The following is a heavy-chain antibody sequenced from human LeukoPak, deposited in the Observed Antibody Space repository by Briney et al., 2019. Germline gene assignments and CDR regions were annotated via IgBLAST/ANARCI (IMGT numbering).Heavy chain of an antibody. D-gene: IGHD4-23*01. J-gene: IGHJ4*02. Sequence: SVKLSCTASGYTFTGYYMHWVRQAPGQGLEWMGWINPNSGGTSYAQNFQGRVPMTSDASISTAYMELSRLRSDNTAVYYCARELYGGTSAAFDYWGQGTLVTVSS. CDR1: GYTFTGYY. CDR3: ARELYGGTSAAFDY. V-gene: IGHV1-2*02. CDR2: INPNSGGT.